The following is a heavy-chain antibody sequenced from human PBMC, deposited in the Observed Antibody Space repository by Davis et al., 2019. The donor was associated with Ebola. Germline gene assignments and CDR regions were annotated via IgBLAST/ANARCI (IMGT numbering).Heavy chain of an antibody. CDR1: GFPFSSYT. Sequence: PGGSLRLSCAASGFPFSSYTMHWVRQAPGKGLEWVSAISGSGDSTYYADSVKGRFTISRDKSKNTLYLQMNSLRAEDTAEYYCARDHHTFAILLDYWGQGTLVTVSS. D-gene: IGHD3-16*01. J-gene: IGHJ4*02. V-gene: IGHV3-23*01. CDR2: ISGSGDST. CDR3: ARDHHTFAILLDY.